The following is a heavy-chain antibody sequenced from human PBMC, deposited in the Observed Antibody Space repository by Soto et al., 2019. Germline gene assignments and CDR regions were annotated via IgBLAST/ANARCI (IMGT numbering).Heavy chain of an antibody. J-gene: IGHJ6*02. CDR3: ARHLGCSSTSCYLPYYYGMDV. V-gene: IGHV5-51*01. Sequence: GEPLKISGKGSGKSFTTYWIGWVPQFPGKGLEWMGIIYPGDSDTRYSPSFQGQVTISADKSISTAYLQWSSLKASDTAMYYCARHLGCSSTSCYLPYYYGMDVWGQGTTVTVSS. CDR2: IYPGDSDT. CDR1: GKSFTTYW. D-gene: IGHD2-2*01.